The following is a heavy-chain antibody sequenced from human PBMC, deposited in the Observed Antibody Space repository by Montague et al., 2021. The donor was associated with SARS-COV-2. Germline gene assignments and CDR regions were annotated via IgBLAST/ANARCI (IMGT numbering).Heavy chain of an antibody. V-gene: IGHV4-4*02. D-gene: IGHD4-23*01. CDR1: GDSIMTTDY. CDR2: IYQGAST. CDR3: VRAGGFHNRPPV. J-gene: IGHJ4*02. Sequence: SETLSLTCAASGDSIMTTDYWSWVRQPPGKGLEWIGEIYQGASTNYNPSLKSRVTMSVDRSKNQVSLELYSVTAADTALYYCVRAGGFHNRPPVWGQGALVIVSS.